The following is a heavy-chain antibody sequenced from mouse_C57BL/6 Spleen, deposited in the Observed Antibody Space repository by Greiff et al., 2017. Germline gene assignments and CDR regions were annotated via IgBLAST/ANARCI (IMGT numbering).Heavy chain of an antibody. CDR2: INPSDSDT. J-gene: IGHJ4*01. V-gene: IGHV1-74*01. D-gene: IGHD4-1*01. CDR3: APDLGRRAMDY. Sequence: QVHVKQPGAELVKPGASVKVSCKASGYTFTSYWMHWVKQRPGQGLEWIGRINPSDSDTNYNQKFKGKATLTVDKSSSTAYMQLSSLTSEDSAVYYCAPDLGRRAMDYWGQGTSVTVSS. CDR1: GYTFTSYW.